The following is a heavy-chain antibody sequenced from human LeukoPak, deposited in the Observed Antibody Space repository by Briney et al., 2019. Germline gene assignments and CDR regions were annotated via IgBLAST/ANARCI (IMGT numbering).Heavy chain of an antibody. CDR1: GFTFSSYS. J-gene: IGHJ4*02. Sequence: GGSLRLSCAASGFTFSSYSMNWVRQAPGKGLEWVSSISSSSSYIYYADSVKGRFTISRDNAKNSLYLQMNSLRAEDTAVYYCATRSWWGIFFDYWGQGTLVTVSS. CDR2: ISSSSSYI. CDR3: ATRSWWGIFFDY. D-gene: IGHD6-13*01. V-gene: IGHV3-21*01.